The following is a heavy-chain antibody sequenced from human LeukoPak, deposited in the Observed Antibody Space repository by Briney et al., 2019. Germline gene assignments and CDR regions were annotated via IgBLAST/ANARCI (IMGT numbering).Heavy chain of an antibody. D-gene: IGHD6-13*01. J-gene: IGHJ4*02. V-gene: IGHV3-30*02. CDR1: GFTFSSYG. CDR3: ARGGGKYSSSPSGFDY. Sequence: GGSLRLSCAASGFTFSSYGMHWVRQAPGKGLEWVAFIRYDGSNKYYADSVKGRFTISRDNSKNTLYLQMNSLRAEDTAVYYCARGGGKYSSSPSGFDYWGQGTLVTVSS. CDR2: IRYDGSNK.